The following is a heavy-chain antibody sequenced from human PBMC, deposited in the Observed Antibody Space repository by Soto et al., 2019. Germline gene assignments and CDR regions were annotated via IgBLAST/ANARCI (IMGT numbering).Heavy chain of an antibody. Sequence: GFPRLSCSASGFTFSNSAMVWVRQPTGKGLEWVALLSYDVNYRYYADSVKGRFTISRDNSNNILYLQMNSLRADDTAVYYCAKDPDYDLNRFDPWGQG. J-gene: IGHJ5*02. V-gene: IGHV3-30*18. CDR3: AKDPDYDLNRFDP. CDR2: LSYDVNYR. D-gene: IGHD3-16*01. CDR1: GFTFSNSA.